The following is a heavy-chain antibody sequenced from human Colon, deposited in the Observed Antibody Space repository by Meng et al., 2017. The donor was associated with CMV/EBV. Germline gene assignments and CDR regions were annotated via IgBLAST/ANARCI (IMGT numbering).Heavy chain of an antibody. CDR2: IDTYNGNT. D-gene: IGHD7-27*01. Sequence: QIELVQSGAEVKRPGASVKVSCKASGYSFTSYSISWVRQAPGQGLEWMGRIDTYNGNTNYAQNLQDRVTMTTDTSTSTAYMELRSLKSDDTADYYCAAWGRLEKFDYWGQGTLVTVSS. V-gene: IGHV1-18*01. CDR1: GYSFTSYS. CDR3: AAWGRLEKFDY. J-gene: IGHJ4*02.